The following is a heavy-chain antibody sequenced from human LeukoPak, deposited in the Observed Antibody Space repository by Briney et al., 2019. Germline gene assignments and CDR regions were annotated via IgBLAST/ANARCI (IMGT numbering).Heavy chain of an antibody. J-gene: IGHJ3*02. V-gene: IGHV4-31*03. CDR1: GGTISSGGYY. CDR2: IYYSGST. Sequence: SETLSLTCTVSGGTISSGGYYWSWIRQHPGKGLEWIGYIYYSGSTYYNPSLKSRVTISVDTSKNQFSLKLSSVTAADTAVYYCARVENVIYYDSRAGAFDIWGQGTMVTVSS. CDR3: ARVENVIYYDSRAGAFDI. D-gene: IGHD3-22*01.